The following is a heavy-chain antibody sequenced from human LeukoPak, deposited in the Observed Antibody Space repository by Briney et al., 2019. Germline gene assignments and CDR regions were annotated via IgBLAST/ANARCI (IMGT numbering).Heavy chain of an antibody. CDR3: ARDFTGDDYYYYYYMDV. CDR2: ISAYNGNT. V-gene: IGHV1-18*01. J-gene: IGHJ6*03. CDR1: GYTFTSYG. D-gene: IGHD2-21*02. Sequence: ASVKVSCKASGYTFTSYGISWVRQAPGQGLEWMGWISAYNGNTNYAQKLQGRVTMTTDTSTSTAYMELRSLRSDDTAVYYCARDFTGDDYYYYYYMDVWGKGTTVTVSS.